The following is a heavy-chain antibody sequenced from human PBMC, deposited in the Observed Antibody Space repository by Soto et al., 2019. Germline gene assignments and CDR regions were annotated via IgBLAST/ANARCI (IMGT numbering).Heavy chain of an antibody. CDR1: GYTFTSYD. CDR2: MNPNSGNT. D-gene: IGHD3-22*01. Sequence: GASVKVSCKASGYTFTSYDINWVRQATGQGLEWMGWMNPNSGNTGYAQKFQGRVTMTRNTSISTAYMELSSLRSEDTAVYYCARGPTYYYDSSGYPPRNDAFDIWGQGTMVTV. CDR3: ARGPTYYYDSSGYPPRNDAFDI. V-gene: IGHV1-8*01. J-gene: IGHJ3*02.